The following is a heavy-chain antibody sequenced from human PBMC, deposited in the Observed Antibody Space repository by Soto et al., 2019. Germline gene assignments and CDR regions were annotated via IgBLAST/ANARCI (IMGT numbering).Heavy chain of an antibody. J-gene: IGHJ6*02. CDR1: GFSFNTSG. CDR3: ATKVRVTNYLYYGMDV. V-gene: IGHV3-30*03. Sequence: QVQLVESGGGVVQPGRALRLSCAASGFSFNTSGMHWVRQAPGKGLEWVAFIAFDGSQEFYGDSVRGRFTISRDNSKNTLFLQMKCLTPGDTAVYYCATKVRVTNYLYYGMDVWGQGTTVTVSS. CDR2: IAFDGSQE. D-gene: IGHD2-21*02.